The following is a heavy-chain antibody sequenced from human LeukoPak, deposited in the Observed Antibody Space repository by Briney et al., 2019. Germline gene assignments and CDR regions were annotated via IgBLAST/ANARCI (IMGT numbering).Heavy chain of an antibody. CDR2: IYYSGST. CDR1: GGSISSGDYY. CDR3: ARARYGYGSNFDY. V-gene: IGHV4-30-4*01. J-gene: IGHJ4*02. D-gene: IGHD5-18*01. Sequence: SETLSLTCTVSGGSISSGDYYWSWIRQPPGKGLEWIGYIYYSGSTYYNPSLKSRVTISVDTSKNQFSLKLSSVTAADTAVYYCARARYGYGSNFDYWGQGTLVTVSS.